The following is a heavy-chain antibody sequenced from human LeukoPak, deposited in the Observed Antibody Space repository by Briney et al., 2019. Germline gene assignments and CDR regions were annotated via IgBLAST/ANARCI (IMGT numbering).Heavy chain of an antibody. CDR2: IYHSGST. Sequence: SETLSLTCSVSGGSISSGGYSWSWIRQPPGKGLEWIGYIYHSGSTYYNPSLKSRVTISVDRSKNQFSLKLSSVTAADTAVYYCARAYYDYVWGSYRSWGQGTLVTVSS. V-gene: IGHV4-30-2*01. CDR1: GGSISSGGYS. J-gene: IGHJ5*02. CDR3: ARAYYDYVWGSYRS. D-gene: IGHD3-16*02.